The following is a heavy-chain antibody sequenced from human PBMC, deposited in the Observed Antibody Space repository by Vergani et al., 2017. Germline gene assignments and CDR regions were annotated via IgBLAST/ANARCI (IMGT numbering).Heavy chain of an antibody. D-gene: IGHD3-22*01. Sequence: EVQLVQSGAEVKKPGEPLKISCQLSGYSFTNYWIGWVRQMPGKGLEWMGIIHPADSDTRYSPYFQGQVTSAVDKTISTAYLQRSSLRASDSAMYYCARLYGRDSSGSKYFDYWGQGTLVTVSS. CDR2: IHPADSDT. CDR3: ARLYGRDSSGSKYFDY. CDR1: GYSFTNYW. V-gene: IGHV5-51*01. J-gene: IGHJ4*02.